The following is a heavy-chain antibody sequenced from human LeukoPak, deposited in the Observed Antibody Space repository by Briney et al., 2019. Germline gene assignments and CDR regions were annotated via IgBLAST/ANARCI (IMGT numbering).Heavy chain of an antibody. CDR3: ARWGETRQYYFDY. D-gene: IGHD3-16*01. CDR1: GFIFSDYG. V-gene: IGHV3-33*01. CDR2: TRFDGSIK. J-gene: IGHJ4*02. Sequence: GGSLRLSCSVSGFIFSDYGFHWVRQAPGKGLEWVAVTRFDGSIKQYADSVKGRFTISRDDSKNTLYLQMNSLKSEDTAVYYCARWGETRQYYFDYWGRGTLVTVSS.